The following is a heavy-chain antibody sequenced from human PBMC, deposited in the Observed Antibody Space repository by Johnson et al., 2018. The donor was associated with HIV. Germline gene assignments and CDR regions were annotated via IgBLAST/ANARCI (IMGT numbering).Heavy chain of an antibody. D-gene: IGHD2-21*01. V-gene: IGHV3-23*04. CDR1: GFTFSSYA. CDR2: ISGSGGNT. J-gene: IGHJ3*02. Sequence: VQLVESGGGLVQPGGSLRLSCAASGFTFSSYAMSWVRQAPGKGLEWVSTISGSGGNTYYADSVKGRFTISRDNSKNTLYLQMNSLRAEDTAVYYCARGGGCGGDCYSGYDAFDIWGQGTMVTVSS. CDR3: ARGGGCGGDCYSGYDAFDI.